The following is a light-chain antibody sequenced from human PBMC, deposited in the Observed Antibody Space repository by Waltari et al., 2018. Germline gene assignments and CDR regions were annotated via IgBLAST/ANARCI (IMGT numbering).Light chain of an antibody. CDR1: NIGSKS. CDR3: QVWDSSSDSWV. Sequence: SYVLTQPPSVSVAPGKTARITWGGNNIGSKSGDWYQQKPGQAPVLVVYDDSDRPSGIPERFSGSNSGNTATLTISRVEAGDEADYYCQVWDSSSDSWVFGGGTKLTVL. V-gene: IGLV3-21*03. J-gene: IGLJ3*02. CDR2: DDS.